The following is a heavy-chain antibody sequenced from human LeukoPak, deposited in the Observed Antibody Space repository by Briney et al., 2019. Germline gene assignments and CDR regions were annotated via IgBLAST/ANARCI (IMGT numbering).Heavy chain of an antibody. CDR3: ARNKAITAFFGMDV. CDR2: IAYGGTYT. J-gene: IGHJ6*02. V-gene: IGHV3-30*03. CDR1: GFTFSDYA. Sequence: GTSLRLSCAASGFTFSDYAMHWVRQAPGKGLEWVAVIAYGGTYTHHADSLKGRFTISRDNSRDTLYLQINSLRPEDTAPYYCARNKAITAFFGMDVWGQGTTIIVSS. D-gene: IGHD2/OR15-2a*01.